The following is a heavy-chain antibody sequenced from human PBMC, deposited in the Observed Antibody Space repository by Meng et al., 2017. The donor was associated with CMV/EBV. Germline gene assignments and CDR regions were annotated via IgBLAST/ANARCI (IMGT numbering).Heavy chain of an antibody. V-gene: IGHV3-30*02. J-gene: IGHJ4*02. CDR3: AKIPAARFDY. D-gene: IGHD2-2*01. CDR2: IRYDGSNK. Sequence: GLQGGSGGGGDKPGGPLRLSGAACGYTFSSYGMHGVRQAPGKGLEWVAFIRYDGSNKYYADSVKGRFTISRDNSKNTLYLQMNSLRAEDTAVYYCAKIPAARFDYWGQGTLVTVSS. CDR1: GYTFSSYG.